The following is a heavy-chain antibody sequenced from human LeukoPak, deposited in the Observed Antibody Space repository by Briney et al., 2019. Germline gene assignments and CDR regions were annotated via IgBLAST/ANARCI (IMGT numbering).Heavy chain of an antibody. CDR2: ISSSSGTI. V-gene: IGHV3-48*01. J-gene: IGHJ6*03. Sequence: TGGSLRLSCAASGFTFSSYSMNWVRQAPGKGLEWVSYISSSSGTIYYADSVKGRFTISRDNAKNSLYLQMNSLRAEDTAVYYCARARDVVVIAYYYYMDVWGKGTTVTVSS. CDR3: ARARDVVVIAYYYYMDV. D-gene: IGHD2-21*01. CDR1: GFTFSSYS.